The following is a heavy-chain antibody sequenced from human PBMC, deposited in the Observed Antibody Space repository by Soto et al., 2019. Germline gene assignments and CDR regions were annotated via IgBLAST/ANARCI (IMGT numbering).Heavy chain of an antibody. CDR2: IRSKAYGGTT. CDR3: SRGAATRSYYYYGMDV. Sequence: GGSLRLSCTSSGFTFGDYAMSWFRQAPGKGLEWVGFIRSKAYGGTTEYAASVKGRFTISRDGSKSIAYLQMNSLKTEDTAVYYCSRGAATRSYYYYGMDVWGQGTTVTVSS. CDR1: GFTFGDYA. J-gene: IGHJ6*02. V-gene: IGHV3-49*01. D-gene: IGHD2-15*01.